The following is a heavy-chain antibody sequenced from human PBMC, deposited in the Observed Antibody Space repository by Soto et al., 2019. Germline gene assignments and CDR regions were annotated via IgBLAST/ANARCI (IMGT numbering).Heavy chain of an antibody. Sequence: QVQLVESGGGVVQPGRSLRLSCAGSGFTFTNYGMHWVRQAPGKGLEWLAFASYDGSNKYYADCVKGRFIIPRDDSKNTLYLQMDSLRAEDTAVYYCAKDGAPRYCSHGSCHPAGAYWGQGTLVTVSS. D-gene: IGHD2-15*01. CDR2: ASYDGSNK. J-gene: IGHJ4*02. CDR3: AKDGAPRYCSHGSCHPAGAY. CDR1: GFTFTNYG. V-gene: IGHV3-30*18.